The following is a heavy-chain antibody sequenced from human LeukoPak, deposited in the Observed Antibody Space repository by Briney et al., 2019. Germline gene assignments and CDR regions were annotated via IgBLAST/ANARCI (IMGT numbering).Heavy chain of an antibody. CDR3: VRALSSADGWYYFDL. J-gene: IGHJ4*02. V-gene: IGHV3-30*02. Sequence: GGSLRLSCAASGFIFSYYGMHWVRRAPGKGLEWVAFIRYDGSNHFHADSVKGRLTISRDNSKNTLDLHMSSLRPEDTAMYYCVRALSSADGWYYFDLWGQGTLVTVSS. CDR1: GFIFSYYG. CDR2: IRYDGSNH. D-gene: IGHD6-19*01.